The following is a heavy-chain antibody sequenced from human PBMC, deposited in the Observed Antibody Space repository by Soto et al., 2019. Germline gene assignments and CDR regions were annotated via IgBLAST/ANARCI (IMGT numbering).Heavy chain of an antibody. CDR3: ARAPLSIFGGADF. CDR1: GFTFSSYV. V-gene: IGHV3-33*01. CDR2: IWYDGSNE. J-gene: IGHJ4*02. Sequence: QVQLVESGGGVVQPGRSLRLSCAASGFTFSSYVMHWVRQAPGKGLEWVAVIWYDGSNEYYADSVKGRFTISRDNSKNTLYLQMNSLRAEDTAMYYCARAPLSIFGGADFWGQGTLVTVSS. D-gene: IGHD3-3*01.